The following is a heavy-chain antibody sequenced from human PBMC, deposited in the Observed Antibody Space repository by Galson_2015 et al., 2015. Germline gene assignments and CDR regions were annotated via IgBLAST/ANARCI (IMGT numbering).Heavy chain of an antibody. Sequence: ETLSLTCAVPGVSISSSNWWSWVHQPPGKGLEWIGEIYHSGSTNNNPSLKSRVTISVDMSTNQFSLKLSSVTAADTAIYYCARVGALTYYFDNWGQGTLVTVSS. V-gene: IGHV4-4*02. J-gene: IGHJ4*02. CDR3: ARVGALTYYFDN. CDR2: IYHSGST. CDR1: GVSISSSNW.